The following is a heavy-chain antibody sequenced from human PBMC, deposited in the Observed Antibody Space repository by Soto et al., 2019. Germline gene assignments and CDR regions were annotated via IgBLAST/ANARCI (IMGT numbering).Heavy chain of an antibody. CDR2: ISGSGGST. D-gene: IGHD3-10*01. CDR1: GFTFSSYA. CDR3: AKKYYYGSGSYWYYMDV. Sequence: GGSLRLSCAASGFTFSSYAMSWVRQAPGKGLEWVSAISGSGGSTYYADSVKGRFTISRDNSKNTLYLQMNSLRAEDTAVYYCAKKYYYGSGSYWYYMDVWGKGTTVTVSS. J-gene: IGHJ6*03. V-gene: IGHV3-23*01.